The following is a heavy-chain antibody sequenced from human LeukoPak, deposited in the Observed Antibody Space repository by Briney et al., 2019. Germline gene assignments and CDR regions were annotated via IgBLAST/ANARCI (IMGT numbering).Heavy chain of an antibody. CDR1: GFSFSGSY. V-gene: IGHV3-11*06. D-gene: IGHD3-10*01. CDR2: ISGSSNDI. J-gene: IGHJ4*02. Sequence: GGSLRLSCAASGFSFSGSYMSWIRQAPGKGLEWVSYISGSSNDINYADSVKGRFTVSRDNTKNSLFLQMNSLRAEDTAVYYCANLGPTYYYGSGSYGFYWGQGTLVTVSS. CDR3: ANLGPTYYYGSGSYGFY.